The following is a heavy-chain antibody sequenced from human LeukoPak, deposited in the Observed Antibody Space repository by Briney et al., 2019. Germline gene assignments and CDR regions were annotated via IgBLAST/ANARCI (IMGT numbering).Heavy chain of an antibody. CDR3: TRGSTTWYFDY. J-gene: IGHJ4*02. CDR1: GFTFNSYE. Sequence: GGSLRLSCAASGFTFNSYEMNWVRQAPGKGLEWVSFITSSGNTIYYADSVKGRFLISRDNAKNSLDLQMNSLRAEDTAVYYCTRGSTTWYFDYWGQGTLVTVSS. V-gene: IGHV3-48*03. CDR2: ITSSGNTI. D-gene: IGHD1-14*01.